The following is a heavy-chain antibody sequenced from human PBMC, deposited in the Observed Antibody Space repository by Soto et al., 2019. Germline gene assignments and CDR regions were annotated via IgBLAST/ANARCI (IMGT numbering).Heavy chain of an antibody. J-gene: IGHJ4*02. Sequence: PSETLSLTCDVSGDSITSGYYWGFIRQPPGKGLEGMGSFYHTGSTYYNPSLKSRVTISVDTSTNQFSLKLTSVTAADTAVYYCARGGPYSSSLYYFDYWGQGTLVTVSS. D-gene: IGHD6-13*01. V-gene: IGHV4-38-2*01. CDR3: ARGGPYSSSLYYFDY. CDR1: GDSITSGYY. CDR2: FYHTGST.